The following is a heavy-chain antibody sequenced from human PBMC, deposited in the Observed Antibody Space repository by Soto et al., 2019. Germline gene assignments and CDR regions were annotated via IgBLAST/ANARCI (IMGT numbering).Heavy chain of an antibody. CDR3: AEDAGGYYSYFDY. CDR2: ISGSADST. V-gene: IGHV3-23*01. J-gene: IGHJ4*02. Sequence: GGSLRLSCAASGLTFSSYAMSWVRQAPGKGLEWVSVISGSADSTYYADSVKGRFTISRDNSKNTLYLQMNSLRAEDTAVYYCAEDAGGYYSYFDYWGQGTLVTVSS. CDR1: GLTFSSYA. D-gene: IGHD3-10*01.